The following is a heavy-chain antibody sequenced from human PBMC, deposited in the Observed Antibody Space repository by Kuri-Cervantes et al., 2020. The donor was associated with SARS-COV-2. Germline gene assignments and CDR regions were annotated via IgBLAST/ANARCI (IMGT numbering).Heavy chain of an antibody. D-gene: IGHD5-12*01. J-gene: IGHJ4*02. CDR2: ISSSSSTI. CDR1: GFTFSSYS. Sequence: GGSLRLSCAASGFTFSSYSMNWVRQAPGKGLEWVSYISSSSSTIYYADSVKGRFTISRDNAKNSLYLQMNSLRDEDTAVYYCARVGYSGYDSVYFDYWGQGTLVTVSS. V-gene: IGHV3-48*02. CDR3: ARVGYSGYDSVYFDY.